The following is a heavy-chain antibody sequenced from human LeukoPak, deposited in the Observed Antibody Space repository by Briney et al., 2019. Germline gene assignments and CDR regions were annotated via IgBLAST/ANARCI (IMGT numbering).Heavy chain of an antibody. CDR2: TKNKAQSYAT. Sequence: GGSLRLSCAASGFTFSVHYMEWVRQAPGKGLEWVGRTKNKAQSYATEYAASVKGRFTISRDESKNLLYLQMNSLEIEDTAVYYCAGWTTSYYYGMDVWGQGTTVTVSS. CDR1: GFTFSVHY. CDR3: AGWTTSYYYGMDV. V-gene: IGHV3-72*01. J-gene: IGHJ6*02. D-gene: IGHD1-1*01.